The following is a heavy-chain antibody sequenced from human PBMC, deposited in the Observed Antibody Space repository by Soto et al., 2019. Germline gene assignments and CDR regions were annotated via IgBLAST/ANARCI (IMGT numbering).Heavy chain of an antibody. CDR1: GYTFTRYY. V-gene: IGHV1-46*01. Sequence: ASVKVSCKASGYTFTRYYIHWARQAPGQGLEWVGIINPSAGSTSYAQNFQGRVTMTRDTSTSTVYMELSSLRSEDTAVYYCARVPLYSDSSGYYYDHYYGMDVWGQGTTVTVSS. J-gene: IGHJ6*02. D-gene: IGHD3-22*01. CDR3: ARVPLYSDSSGYYYDHYYGMDV. CDR2: INPSAGST.